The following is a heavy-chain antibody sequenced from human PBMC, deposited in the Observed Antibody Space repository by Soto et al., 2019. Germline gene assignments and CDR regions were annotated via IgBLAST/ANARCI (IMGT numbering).Heavy chain of an antibody. CDR2: TYYRSKWYN. CDR3: ARGRVTMVRGVIRNYYYYGMDV. J-gene: IGHJ6*02. CDR1: GDSVSSNSAA. Sequence: PSQTLSLTCAISGDSVSSNSAAWNWIRQSPSRGLEWLGRTYYRSKWYNDYAVSVKSRITINPDTSKNQFSLQLNSVTPEDTAVYYCARGRVTMVRGVIRNYYYYGMDVWGQGTTVTVSS. D-gene: IGHD3-10*01. V-gene: IGHV6-1*01.